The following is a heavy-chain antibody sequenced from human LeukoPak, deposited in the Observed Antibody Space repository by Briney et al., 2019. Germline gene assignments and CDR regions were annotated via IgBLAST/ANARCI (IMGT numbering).Heavy chain of an antibody. CDR1: GGTFSSYA. Sequence: SVKVSCKASGGTFSSYAISWVRRAPGQGLEWMGGIIPIFGTANYAQKFQGRVTITTDESTSTAYMELSSLRSEDTAVYYCASDSANYYDSSGYHHPWISWGQGTLVTVSS. D-gene: IGHD3-22*01. CDR3: ASDSANYYDSSGYHHPWIS. J-gene: IGHJ4*02. V-gene: IGHV1-69*05. CDR2: IIPIFGTA.